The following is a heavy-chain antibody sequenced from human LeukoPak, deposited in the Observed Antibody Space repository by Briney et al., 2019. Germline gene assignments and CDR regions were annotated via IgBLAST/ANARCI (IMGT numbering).Heavy chain of an antibody. J-gene: IGHJ4*02. Sequence: SETLSLTCTVSGGSISSGGYYWSWIRQPPGKGLEWIGYIYYSGSTYYNPSLKSRVTISVDTSKNQFSLKLSSVTAADTAVYYCARATYHSSGYLGYWGQGTLVTVSS. CDR1: GGSISSGGYY. CDR2: IYYSGST. V-gene: IGHV4-31*03. D-gene: IGHD3-22*01. CDR3: ARATYHSSGYLGY.